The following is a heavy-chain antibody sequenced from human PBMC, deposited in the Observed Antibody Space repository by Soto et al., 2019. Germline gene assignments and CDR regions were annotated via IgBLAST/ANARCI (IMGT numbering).Heavy chain of an antibody. CDR1: GGSISSSSYY. J-gene: IGHJ6*02. CDR3: ARHASGSYYGFARYYYYGMDV. V-gene: IGHV4-39*01. D-gene: IGHD1-26*01. CDR2: IYYSGST. Sequence: LSLTCTVSGGSISSSSYYWGWIRHPPGKWLEWIGSIYYSGSTYYNPSLKSRVTISVDTSKNQFSLKLSSVTAADTAVYYCARHASGSYYGFARYYYYGMDVWGQGTTVTVSS.